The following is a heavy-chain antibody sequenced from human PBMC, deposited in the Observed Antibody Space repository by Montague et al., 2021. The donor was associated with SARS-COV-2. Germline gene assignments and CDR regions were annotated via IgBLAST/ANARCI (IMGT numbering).Heavy chain of an antibody. CDR2: IYWSDDK. D-gene: IGHD2-2*01. CDR3: AHPRAYCSDTTCYRHWNVDL. Sequence: PALVKPTQTLTLTCTFSGFSLKTSGEGVGWIRQSPGKAPEWLALIYWSDDKNYSPSLKSRLTISKDTSKNQVVLSMTNMGPVDTATYYCAHPRAYCSDTTCYRHWNVDLWGRGTLVTVSS. CDR1: GFSLKTSGEG. J-gene: IGHJ2*01. V-gene: IGHV2-5*01.